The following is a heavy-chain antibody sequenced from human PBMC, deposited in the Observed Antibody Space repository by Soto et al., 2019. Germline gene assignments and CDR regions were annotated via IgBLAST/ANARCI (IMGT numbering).Heavy chain of an antibody. CDR2: INGGSTT. D-gene: IGHD3-3*01. CDR3: AKDKDWSGVYGMDV. Sequence: EVQLLESGGGLVQPGGSLRLSCAASGFSFSSYAMNWVRQAPGKGLEWVTTINGGSTTYYADSVKGRFTISRDNSKNTLYLQMYGLRAEDTAVYYCAKDKDWSGVYGMDVWGQGTTVTVSS. V-gene: IGHV3-23*01. CDR1: GFSFSSYA. J-gene: IGHJ6*02.